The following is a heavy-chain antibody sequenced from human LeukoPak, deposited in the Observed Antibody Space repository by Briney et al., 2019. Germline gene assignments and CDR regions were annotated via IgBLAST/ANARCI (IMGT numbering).Heavy chain of an antibody. CDR3: AKEGGYCSSTSCHHFDY. CDR2: ISWNSGSI. J-gene: IGHJ4*02. D-gene: IGHD2-2*01. Sequence: GGSLRLSCAASGFTFDDYAMHWVRQAPGKGLEWVSGISWNSGSIGYADSVKGRFTISRDNAKNSLYLQMNSLRAEDTALYYCAKEGGYCSSTSCHHFDYWGQGTLVTVSS. CDR1: GFTFDDYA. V-gene: IGHV3-9*01.